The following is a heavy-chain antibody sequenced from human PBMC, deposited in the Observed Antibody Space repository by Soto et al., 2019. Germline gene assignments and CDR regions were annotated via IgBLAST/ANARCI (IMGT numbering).Heavy chain of an antibody. CDR3: ARGYMVRGVILDY. Sequence: QVQLQQWGAGLLKPSETLSLTCAVYGGSFSGYYWSWIRQPPGKGLEWIGEINHSGSTNYNPYLKRRVTISVDTSKNQFSLKLSSVTAVDTAVYYCARGYMVRGVILDYWGQGTLVTVSS. CDR1: GGSFSGYY. V-gene: IGHV4-34*01. CDR2: INHSGST. J-gene: IGHJ4*02. D-gene: IGHD3-10*01.